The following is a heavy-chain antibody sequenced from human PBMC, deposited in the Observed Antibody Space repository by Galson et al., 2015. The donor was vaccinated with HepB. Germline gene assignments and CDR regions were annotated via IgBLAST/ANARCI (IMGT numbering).Heavy chain of an antibody. CDR2: IRSKTYGGTT. CDR1: GFTFGDYA. D-gene: IGHD1-7*01. Sequence: SLRLSCAASGFTFGDYAMSWFRQAPGKGLEWVGFIRSKTYGGTTGYAASVKGRFTISRDDSKSIAYLQMNSLKTEDTAVYYCTRDHWNSAFAFDYWGQGTLVTVSS. J-gene: IGHJ4*02. V-gene: IGHV3-49*03. CDR3: TRDHWNSAFAFDY.